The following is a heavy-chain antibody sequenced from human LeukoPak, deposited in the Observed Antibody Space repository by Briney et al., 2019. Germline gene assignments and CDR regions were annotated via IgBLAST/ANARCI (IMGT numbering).Heavy chain of an antibody. Sequence: ASVKVSCKASGYAFIDYAINWVRQAPGQGLEWMGWINTNTGNPTYARGFTGRFVFSLDTSVSTTYPQISSLKTEDTAVYYCARDPGDDFVVPGDPWGQGTLVTVSS. D-gene: IGHD2-2*01. CDR1: GYAFIDYA. CDR3: ARDPGDDFVVPGDP. J-gene: IGHJ5*02. V-gene: IGHV7-4-1*02. CDR2: INTNTGNP.